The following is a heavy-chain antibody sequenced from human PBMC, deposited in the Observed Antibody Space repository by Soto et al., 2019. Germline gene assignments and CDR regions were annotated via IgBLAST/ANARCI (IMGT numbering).Heavy chain of an antibody. V-gene: IGHV4-34*01. Sequence: SETLSLTCAVYGGSFSGYYWSWIRQPPGKGLEWIGEINHSGSTNYNPSLKSRVTISVDTSKNQFSLKLSSVTAADTAVYYCARVSSNIVVVPAAPMRGVHYGMDVWGQGTTVTVSS. CDR3: ARVSSNIVVVPAAPMRGVHYGMDV. CDR2: INHSGST. CDR1: GGSFSGYY. J-gene: IGHJ6*02. D-gene: IGHD2-2*01.